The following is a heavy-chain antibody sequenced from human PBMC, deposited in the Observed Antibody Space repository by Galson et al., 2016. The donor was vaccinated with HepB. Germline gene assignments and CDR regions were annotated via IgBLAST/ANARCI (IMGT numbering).Heavy chain of an antibody. J-gene: IGHJ4*02. CDR1: GFTFSTNA. Sequence: SLRLSCAASGFTFSTNAMNWVRQAPGKGLEWVSGISDSGSSQSYADSVKGRFTISRDNSKNTLYLQMNSLRAEDTAIYYCANQHTTGWYSCLTHWGQGTLVTVSS. V-gene: IGHV3-23*01. D-gene: IGHD6-19*01. CDR2: ISDSGSSQ. CDR3: ANQHTTGWYSCLTH.